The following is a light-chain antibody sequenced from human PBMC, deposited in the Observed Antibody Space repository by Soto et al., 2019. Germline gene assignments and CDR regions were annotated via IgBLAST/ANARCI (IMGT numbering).Light chain of an antibody. Sequence: EIVLTQSPGTLSLSPGERATLSCRASQSVSSSYLAWYQQKPGQAPRLLIYGASSRATGIPDRFSGRGSGTDFSLTISRLEPEDSAVYYCQQYGSSPLFTFGPGTQVDIK. CDR1: QSVSSSY. J-gene: IGKJ3*01. CDR2: GAS. CDR3: QQYGSSPLFT. V-gene: IGKV3-20*01.